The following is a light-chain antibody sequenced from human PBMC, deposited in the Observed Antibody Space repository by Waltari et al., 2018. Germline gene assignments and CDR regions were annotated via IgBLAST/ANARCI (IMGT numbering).Light chain of an antibody. V-gene: IGKV3-11*01. CDR1: QSVSSY. CDR2: DAS. Sequence: EIVLTQSSTTLSLSPWERATLSCRASQSVSSYLGWYQQTPGQAPRLLIYDASNRTTGIPARFSGSGSATDFTLTISSLEPEDFAVYSCQQRSDWPPHFGQGTRLEMK. J-gene: IGKJ5*01. CDR3: QQRSDWPPH.